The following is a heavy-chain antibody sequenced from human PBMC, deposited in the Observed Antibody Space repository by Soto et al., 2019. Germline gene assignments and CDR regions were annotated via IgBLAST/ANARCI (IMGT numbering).Heavy chain of an antibody. J-gene: IGHJ4*02. CDR3: ARDGPGDTAMVTPAVRLVRTIDY. CDR1: GGSFSGYY. Sequence: SETLSLTCAVYGGSFSGYYWSWIRQPPGKGLEWIGEINHSGSTNYNPSLKSRVTISVDTSKNQFSLKLSSVTAADTAVYYCARDGPGDTAMVTPAVRLVRTIDYWGQGTLVTVSS. V-gene: IGHV4-34*01. CDR2: INHSGST. D-gene: IGHD5-18*01.